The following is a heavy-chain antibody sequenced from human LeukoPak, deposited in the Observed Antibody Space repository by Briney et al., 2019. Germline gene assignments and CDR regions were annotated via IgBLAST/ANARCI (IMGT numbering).Heavy chain of an antibody. Sequence: PSETLSLTCTVSGGSISSSSYYCGWIRQPPGKGLEWIGSIYYSGSTYYNPSLKSRVTISVDTSKNQFSLKLSSVTAADTAVYYCARRFLSNYVYYFDYWGQGTLVTVSS. CDR3: ARRFLSNYVYYFDY. CDR1: GGSISSSSYY. J-gene: IGHJ4*02. V-gene: IGHV4-39*01. D-gene: IGHD4-11*01. CDR2: IYYSGST.